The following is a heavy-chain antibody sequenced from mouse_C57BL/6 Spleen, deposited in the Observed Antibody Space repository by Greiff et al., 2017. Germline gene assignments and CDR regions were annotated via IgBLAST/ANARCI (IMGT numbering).Heavy chain of an antibody. D-gene: IGHD2-12*01. Sequence: VQLQQSGAELVRPGASVKLSCTASGFNIKDDYMHWVKQRPEQGLEWIGGIDPANGDTEYASKFQGKATITADTSSNTAYLQLSSLTSEDTAVYYCTTRYDWFAYWGQGTLVTVSA. CDR3: TTRYDWFAY. V-gene: IGHV14-4*01. CDR2: IDPANGDT. J-gene: IGHJ3*01. CDR1: GFNIKDDY.